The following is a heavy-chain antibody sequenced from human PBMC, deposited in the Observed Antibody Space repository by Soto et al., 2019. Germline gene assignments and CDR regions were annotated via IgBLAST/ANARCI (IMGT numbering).Heavy chain of an antibody. D-gene: IGHD3-22*01. CDR2: ISSSGSTI. Sequence: GGSLRLSCAASGFTFSSYEMNWVRQAPGKGLEWVSYISSSGSTIYYADSVKGRFTISRDNAKNSLYLQMNSLRAEDTAVYYCARSPSGYYDSSGYYSGHFDYWGQGTLVTVSS. V-gene: IGHV3-48*03. J-gene: IGHJ4*02. CDR3: ARSPSGYYDSSGYYSGHFDY. CDR1: GFTFSSYE.